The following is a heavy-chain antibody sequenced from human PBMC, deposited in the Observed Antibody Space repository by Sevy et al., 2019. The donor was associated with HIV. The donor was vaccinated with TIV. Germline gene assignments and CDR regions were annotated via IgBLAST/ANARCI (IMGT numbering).Heavy chain of an antibody. D-gene: IGHD3-3*01. CDR2: ISGSGHST. V-gene: IGHV3-23*01. CDR1: GFIFSSFA. CDR3: AEEGNFWSGRDAFDI. J-gene: IGHJ3*02. Sequence: GGYLRLSCAASGFIFSSFAMSWVRQAPGKGLERVSAISGSGHSTYNADSVKGRFTISRDISKNTLYLQINSLRAEDPAVYYCAEEGNFWSGRDAFDIWGQGTTVIVSS.